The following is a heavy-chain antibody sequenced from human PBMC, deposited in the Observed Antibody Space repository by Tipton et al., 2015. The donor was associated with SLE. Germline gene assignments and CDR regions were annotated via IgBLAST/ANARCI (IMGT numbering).Heavy chain of an antibody. J-gene: IGHJ4*02. CDR3: ARGSVVADDF. V-gene: IGHV4-59*11. Sequence: GLVKPSETLSITCTVSGGPFSSHYWNWIRQTPGKGLEWIGYIHYNRDTNYHPSLKSRVTISVDTSKNQLSLKLTSVTAADTAVYYCARGSVVADDFWGQGTLVTVSS. CDR2: IHYNRDT. CDR1: GGPFSSHY. D-gene: IGHD2-15*01.